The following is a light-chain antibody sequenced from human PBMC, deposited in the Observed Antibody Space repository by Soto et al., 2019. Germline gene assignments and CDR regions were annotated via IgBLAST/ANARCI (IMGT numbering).Light chain of an antibody. J-gene: IGKJ3*01. Sequence: DIVLTQSPDSLAVSLSERATINCKSSQSVLYNSNNKNHLAWYQQKPGQPPKLFITWASARESGVPDRFSGGGSGTDFTLTISSLQAEDVAIYYCQQYYSLPFTFGPGTKVNIK. CDR2: WAS. CDR1: QSVLYNSNNKNH. V-gene: IGKV4-1*01. CDR3: QQYYSLPFT.